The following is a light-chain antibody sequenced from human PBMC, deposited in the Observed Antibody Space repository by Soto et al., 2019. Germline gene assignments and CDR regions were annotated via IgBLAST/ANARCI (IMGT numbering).Light chain of an antibody. CDR2: EVT. CDR1: SSDVGGYNY. Sequence: QSVLTQPPSASGSPGQSVTISCTGTSSDVGGYNYVSWYQQHPGKAPKLMIYEVTKRPSGVPDRFSGSKSGNTASLTVSGLQAEDEADYYCVSHAGSNIPYVFGTGTKLTVL. J-gene: IGLJ1*01. CDR3: VSHAGSNIPYV. V-gene: IGLV2-8*01.